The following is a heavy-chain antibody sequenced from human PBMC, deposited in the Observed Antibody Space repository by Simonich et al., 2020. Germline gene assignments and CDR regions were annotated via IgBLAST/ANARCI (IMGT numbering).Heavy chain of an antibody. CDR3: TREKGDYYDSSGYYAFDI. Sequence: EVQLVESGGGLVQPGRSLRLSCTASGFTFGDYAMSCFRQAPWKGLEWVGFIRSKAYGGTTEYAASVKGRFTISRDESKSIAYLQMNSLKTEDTAVYYCTREKGDYYDSSGYYAFDIWGQGTMVTVSS. V-gene: IGHV3-49*03. D-gene: IGHD3-22*01. J-gene: IGHJ3*02. CDR1: GFTFGDYA. CDR2: IRSKAYGGTT.